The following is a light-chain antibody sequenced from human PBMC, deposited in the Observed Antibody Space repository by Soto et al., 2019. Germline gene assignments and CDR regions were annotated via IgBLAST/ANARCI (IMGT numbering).Light chain of an antibody. CDR2: DES. V-gene: IGKV3-20*01. Sequence: VLTQSPGTLSLSPGDSTTLSCRASQTVRNNYLAWYQQKTGQAPTLLIYDESNRATGIPDRLSGGGSGTDFNLTISRLEPEDFAVYYCQKFASYPLTFGGGTKVDIK. CDR1: QTVRNNY. CDR3: QKFASYPLT. J-gene: IGKJ4*01.